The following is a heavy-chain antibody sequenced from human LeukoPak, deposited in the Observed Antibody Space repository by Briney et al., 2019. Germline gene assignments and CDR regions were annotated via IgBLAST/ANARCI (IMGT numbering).Heavy chain of an antibody. CDR2: IKQDGSEK. D-gene: IGHD1-26*01. J-gene: IGHJ3*02. CDR3: ARVGGVEWELLRNDAFDI. CDR1: GLTFSSYW. Sequence: PGGSLRLSCAASGLTFSSYWMSWVRQAPGKGLEWVANIKQDGSEKYYVDSVKGRFTISRDNAKSSLYLQMNSLRAEDTAVYYCARVGGVEWELLRNDAFDIWGQGTMVTVSS. V-gene: IGHV3-7*01.